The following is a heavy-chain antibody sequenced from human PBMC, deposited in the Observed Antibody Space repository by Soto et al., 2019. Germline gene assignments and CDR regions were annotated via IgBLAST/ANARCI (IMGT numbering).Heavy chain of an antibody. D-gene: IGHD3-10*01. CDR1: GFTFRSYA. CDR3: AKDVGVANRLSNCFDA. CDR2: ISRSGVRK. Sequence: PGGSLRLSCEASGFTFRSYAMTWVRHAPGQGLEWVSPISRSGVRKYYSDSVNGRFTSSRDNSMNTVYLQIKSLADDDTAIYYCAKDVGVANRLSNCFDAWRQGTLVTVSS. V-gene: IGHV3-23*01. J-gene: IGHJ5*02.